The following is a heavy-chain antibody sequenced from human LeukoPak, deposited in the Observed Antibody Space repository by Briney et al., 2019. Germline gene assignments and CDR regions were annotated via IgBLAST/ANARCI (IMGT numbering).Heavy chain of an antibody. J-gene: IGHJ4*02. D-gene: IGHD4-17*01. CDR3: ARDPDGDYDFDY. Sequence: GGSLRLSCAASGFSFNDYGINWVRRAPGKGLEWLSHTNSNGAVISYADSVKGRFTVSRDTAKSSLYLQMNGLRVEDTAIYFCARDPDGDYDFDYWGQGTLATVSS. CDR1: GFSFNDYG. V-gene: IGHV3-48*01. CDR2: TNSNGAVI.